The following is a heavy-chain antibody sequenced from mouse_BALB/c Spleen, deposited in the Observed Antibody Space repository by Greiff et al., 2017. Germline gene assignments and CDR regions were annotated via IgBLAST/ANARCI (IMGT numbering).Heavy chain of an antibody. CDR2: ISSGSSTI. D-gene: IGHD1-3*01. Sequence: EVHLVESGGGLVQPGGSRKLSCAASGFTFSSFGMHWVRQAPEKGLEWVAYISSGSSTIYYADTVKGRSTIARDNPKNTLFLQMTSLRSEDTAMYYCAREWGFAYWGQGTLVTVSA. J-gene: IGHJ3*01. V-gene: IGHV5-17*02. CDR1: GFTFSSFG. CDR3: AREWGFAY.